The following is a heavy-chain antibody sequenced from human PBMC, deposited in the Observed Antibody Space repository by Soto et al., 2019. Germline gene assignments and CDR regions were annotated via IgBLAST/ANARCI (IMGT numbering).Heavy chain of an antibody. D-gene: IGHD3-9*01. CDR2: ISYDGSIE. CDR1: GFSFRDLS. Sequence: QVQLMESEGGVVQPGRSLRLSCEVSGFSFRDLSMHWVRQAPGKGLEWVSLISYDGSIEYYADSVRGRFTISRDDSKNTLYLKMNSLRAEETAIYYCARGKTDILTGYYVAYWGQGTRVTVSS. CDR3: ARGKTDILTGYYVAY. V-gene: IGHV3-30*04. J-gene: IGHJ4*02.